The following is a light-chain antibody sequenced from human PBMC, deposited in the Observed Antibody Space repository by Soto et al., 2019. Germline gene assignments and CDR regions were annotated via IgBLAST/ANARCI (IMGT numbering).Light chain of an antibody. CDR3: QKYNSAPRT. V-gene: IGKV1-27*01. CDR2: SAS. J-gene: IGKJ1*01. CDR1: QDINNY. Sequence: IQITHSPSSPSSSVRDRVTITCRASQDINNYLAWYQQKAGKVPKLLIYSASTLQSGVPSRFSGSGSGTDFTLTITSLQPEDVATYYCQKYNSAPRTFGQGTKVDIK.